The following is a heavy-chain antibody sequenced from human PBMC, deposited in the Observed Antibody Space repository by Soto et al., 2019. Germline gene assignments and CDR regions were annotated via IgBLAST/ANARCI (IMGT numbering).Heavy chain of an antibody. CDR1: GGSVSSGSYY. D-gene: IGHD3-10*01. CDR3: ARDVRIGAGYYYYYGMDV. CDR2: IYYSGST. V-gene: IGHV4-61*01. Sequence: TSETLSLTCTVSGGSVSSGSYYWSWIRQPPGKGLEWIGYIYYSGSTNYNPSLKSRVTISVDTSKNQFSLKLSSVTAADTAVYYCARDVRIGAGYYYYYGMDVWGQGTTVTVSS. J-gene: IGHJ6*02.